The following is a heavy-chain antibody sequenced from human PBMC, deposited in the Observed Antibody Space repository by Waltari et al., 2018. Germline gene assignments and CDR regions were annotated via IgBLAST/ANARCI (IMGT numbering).Heavy chain of an antibody. CDR2: IYYSGRS. CDR3: ALLYSSSSWGVDY. D-gene: IGHD6-6*01. V-gene: IGHV4-39*07. CDR1: GGSISSSSYY. Sequence: QLQLQESGPGLVKPSETLSLTCTDSGGSISSSSYYWGWIRQPPGKGLEWIGSIYYSGRSYYNPSLKSRVTISVDTSKNQFSLKLSSVTAADTAVYYCALLYSSSSWGVDYWGQGTLVTVSS. J-gene: IGHJ4*02.